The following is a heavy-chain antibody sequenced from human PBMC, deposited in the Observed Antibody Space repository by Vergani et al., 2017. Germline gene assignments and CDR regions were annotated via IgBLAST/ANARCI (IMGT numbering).Heavy chain of an antibody. J-gene: IGHJ6*03. V-gene: IGHV3-11*01. CDR2: ISSSGSTI. CDR1: GFTFSDYY. CDR3: ARVHGGYSNYGGPYYYYYMDV. D-gene: IGHD4-11*01. Sequence: QVQLVESGGGLVKPGGSLRLYCAASGFTFSDYYISWIRQAPGKGLEWVSYISSSGSTIYYADSVKGRFTISRDNAKNSLYLQMNSLRAEATAVYYCARVHGGYSNYGGPYYYYYMDVWGKGTTVTVSS.